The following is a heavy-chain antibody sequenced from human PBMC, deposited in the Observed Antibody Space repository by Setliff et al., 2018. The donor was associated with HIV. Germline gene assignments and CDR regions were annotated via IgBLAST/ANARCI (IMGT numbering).Heavy chain of an antibody. CDR1: GFAFSNFS. V-gene: IGHV3-21*01. CDR2: ISSSSSYI. CDR3: AKGARGPPHRTPVLPFDY. J-gene: IGHJ4*02. D-gene: IGHD6-6*01. Sequence: GGSLRLSCAASGFAFSNFSMSWVRQAPGKGLEWVSSISSSSSYIYYADSVKGRFTISRDNAKNSLYLQMNSLRAEDTAVYYCAKGARGPPHRTPVLPFDYWGQGTLVTVSS.